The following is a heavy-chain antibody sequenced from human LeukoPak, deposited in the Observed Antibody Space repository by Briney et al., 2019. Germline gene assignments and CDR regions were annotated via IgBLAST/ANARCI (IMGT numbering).Heavy chain of an antibody. V-gene: IGHV4-4*09. CDR1: GASISTYY. Sequence: SETLSLTCTASGASISTYYWSWIRQPPGEGLDWIANMPPSGGAVYNPSLNSRLTVSVDTSKNQFSLKLNSVTAADTAVYYCARHVATTVTRGYSCHPMDVWGKGTTVSVSS. CDR3: ARHVATTVTRGYSCHPMDV. CDR2: MPPSGGA. J-gene: IGHJ6*03. D-gene: IGHD4-17*01.